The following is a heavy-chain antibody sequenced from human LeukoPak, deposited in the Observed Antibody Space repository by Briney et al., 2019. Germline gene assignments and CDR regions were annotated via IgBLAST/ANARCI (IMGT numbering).Heavy chain of an antibody. CDR3: AKDLIFGHYGMDV. D-gene: IGHD3/OR15-3a*01. V-gene: IGHV3-43*01. CDR1: GGSISSYY. CDR2: ISWDGGST. Sequence: PSETLSLTCTVSGGSISSYYWSWIRQPAGKGLEWVSLISWDGGSTYYADSVKGRFTISRDNSKNSLYLQMNSLRTEDTALYYCAKDLIFGHYGMDVWGQGTTVTVSS. J-gene: IGHJ6*02.